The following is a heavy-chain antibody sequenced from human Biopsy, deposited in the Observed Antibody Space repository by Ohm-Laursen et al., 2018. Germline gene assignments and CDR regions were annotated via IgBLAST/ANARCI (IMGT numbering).Heavy chain of an antibody. CDR2: VYYTGST. CDR3: ARDRGYYSDRTVPGYFDL. J-gene: IGHJ2*01. CDR1: GYSISSYY. D-gene: IGHD3-22*01. V-gene: IGHV4-59*01. Sequence: PGTLSLTCTVSGYSISSYYWSWIRQPPGKGLEWIGYVYYTGSTDYNPSLQSRVTISVDTSKNHFSLRLRSVTPADTAIYYCARDRGYYSDRTVPGYFDLWGRGTLVTVSS.